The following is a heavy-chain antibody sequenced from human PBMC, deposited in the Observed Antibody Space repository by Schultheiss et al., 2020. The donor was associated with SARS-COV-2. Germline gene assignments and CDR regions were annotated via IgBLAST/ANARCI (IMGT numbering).Heavy chain of an antibody. V-gene: IGHV4-34*01. J-gene: IGHJ2*01. D-gene: IGHD3-10*01. CDR2: INHSGST. CDR1: GGSFSGYY. Sequence: ETLSLTCAVYGGSFSGYYWSWIRQPPGKGLEWIGEINHSGSTNYNPSLKSRVTISVDTSKNQFSLKLSSVTAADTAVYYCARGSEVTYYYGSGSYRNWYFDLWGRGTLVTVSS. CDR3: ARGSEVTYYYGSGSYRNWYFDL.